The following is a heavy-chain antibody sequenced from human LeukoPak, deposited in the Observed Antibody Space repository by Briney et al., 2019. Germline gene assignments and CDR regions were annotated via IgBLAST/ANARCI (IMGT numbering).Heavy chain of an antibody. CDR3: ARGETFRGVIISSWYDP. CDR2: TYYRSKLYN. J-gene: IGHJ5*02. V-gene: IGHV6-1*01. Sequence: SQTLSLTCAISGDSVSSNGAAWNWIRQSPSRGLEWLGRTYYRSKLYNDYAVSVKSRITINPDKSKNQFSLQLNSVTPEDRAVYYCARGETFRGVIISSWYDPWGQGTLVTVSS. D-gene: IGHD3-10*01. CDR1: GDSVSSNGAA.